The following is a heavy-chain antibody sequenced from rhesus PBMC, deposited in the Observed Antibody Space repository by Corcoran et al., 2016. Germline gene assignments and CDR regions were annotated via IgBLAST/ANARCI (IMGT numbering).Heavy chain of an antibody. D-gene: IGHD6-13*01. CDR3: ARVNSSWYAFDF. J-gene: IGHJ3*01. Sequence: QVQLQESGPGLVKPSETLSLTCAGSGCSISDDYYWSWIPQPPGKGMEWIGYNYGSCGGTNYNPSLKHRVTISICTSKNQFSLKLSSVTAADTTVYYCARVNSSWYAFDFWGQGLRVTVSS. CDR2: NYGSCGGT. V-gene: IGHV4-106*01. CDR1: GCSISDDYY.